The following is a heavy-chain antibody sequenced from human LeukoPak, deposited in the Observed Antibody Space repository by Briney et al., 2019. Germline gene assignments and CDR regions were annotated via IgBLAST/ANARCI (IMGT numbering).Heavy chain of an antibody. CDR1: GYTFTSYG. CDR2: ISAYNGNT. J-gene: IGHJ4*02. D-gene: IGHD4-23*01. V-gene: IGHV1-18*01. Sequence: ASVKVSCKASGYTFTSYGISWVRQAPGQGLEWMGWISAYNGNTNYAQKLQGRVTMTTDTSTSTAYMELRSLRSDDTAVYYCARLQIDYGGNSEPPPYFDYWGQGTLVTVSS. CDR3: ARLQIDYGGNSEPPPYFDY.